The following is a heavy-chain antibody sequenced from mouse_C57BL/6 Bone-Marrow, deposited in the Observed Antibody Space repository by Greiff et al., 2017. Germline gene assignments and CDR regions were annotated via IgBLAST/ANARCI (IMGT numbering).Heavy chain of an antibody. D-gene: IGHD2-3*01. CDR3: TWDGFDY. J-gene: IGHJ2*01. CDR1: GFNIKDDY. CDR2: IDPENGDT. V-gene: IGHV14-4*01. Sequence: EVQLQQSGAELVRPGASVKLSCTASGFNIKDDYMHWVKQRPEQGLEWIGWIDPENGDTEYASKFQGKATITADTSSNTAYLQLSSLTSEDTAVYYYTWDGFDYWGQGTTLTVSS.